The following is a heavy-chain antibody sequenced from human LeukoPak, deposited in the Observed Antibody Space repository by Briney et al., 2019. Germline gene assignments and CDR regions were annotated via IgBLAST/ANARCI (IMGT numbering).Heavy chain of an antibody. CDR3: ARDGTYYYDSSGPPTNFDI. CDR2: IYTSGST. CDR1: GGSISSGSYY. J-gene: IGHJ3*02. V-gene: IGHV4-61*02. Sequence: SQTLSLTCTVSGGSISSGSYYWGWIRQPAGKGLEWIGRIYTSGSTNYNPSLKSRVTISVDPSKNQFSLKLSSVTAADTAVYYCARDGTYYYDSSGPPTNFDIWGQGTMVTVSS. D-gene: IGHD3-22*01.